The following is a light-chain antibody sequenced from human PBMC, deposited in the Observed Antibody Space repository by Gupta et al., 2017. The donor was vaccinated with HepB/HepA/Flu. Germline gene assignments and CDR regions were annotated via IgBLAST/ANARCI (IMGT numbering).Light chain of an antibody. J-gene: IGLJ2*01. CDR2: GVR. V-gene: IGLV2-14*01. CDR1: STDIGAYNY. CDR3: SAYTSTSTVV. Sequence: QSALPQPASVSGSPGQSLTISCPGTSTDIGAYNYVSWYQQHSGKVPTLLIYGVRNRPSGISDRFSGSASGNTASLTISGLQAEDEASYYCSAYTSTSTVVFGGGTKLTVL.